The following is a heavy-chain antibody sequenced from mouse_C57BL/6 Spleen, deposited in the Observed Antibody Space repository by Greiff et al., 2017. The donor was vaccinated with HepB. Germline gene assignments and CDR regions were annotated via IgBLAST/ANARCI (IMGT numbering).Heavy chain of an antibody. V-gene: IGHV1-69*01. J-gene: IGHJ2*01. Sequence: QVQLQQPGAELVMPGASVKLSCKASGYTFTSYWMHWVKQRPGQGLEWIGEIDPSDSYTNYNQKFKGKSTVTVDKSSSTAYMQLSSLTSEDSAVYYCARSGGSSYYFDYWGQGTTLTVSS. CDR2: IDPSDSYT. CDR1: GYTFTSYW. D-gene: IGHD1-1*01. CDR3: ARSGGSSYYFDY.